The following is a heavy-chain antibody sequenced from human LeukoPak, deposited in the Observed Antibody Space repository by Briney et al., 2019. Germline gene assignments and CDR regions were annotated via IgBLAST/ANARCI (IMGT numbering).Heavy chain of an antibody. CDR1: GYGFTSYW. J-gene: IGHJ4*02. V-gene: IGHV5-51*01. CDR3: ATPSKGGAVLEGFNY. Sequence: GESLKISCKGSGYGFTSYWIGWVRQMPGKGLEWMGFIYPGDSDTRYSPSFQGQVTISADKSINTAYLQWTSLKASDGAMYYCATPSKGGAVLEGFNYWGQGTLVTVSS. CDR2: IYPGDSDT. D-gene: IGHD3-16*01.